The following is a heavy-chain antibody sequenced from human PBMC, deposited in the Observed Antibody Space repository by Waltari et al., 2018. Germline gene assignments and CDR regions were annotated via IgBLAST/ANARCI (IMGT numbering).Heavy chain of an antibody. CDR2: ISAYNGNT. V-gene: IGHV1-18*01. CDR1: GYTFTSYG. D-gene: IGHD2-15*01. J-gene: IGHJ4*02. Sequence: QVQLVQSGAEVKKPGASVKVSCKASGYTFTSYGLSWVRQAPGQGLEWMGWISAYNGNTNYAQKLQGRVTMTTDTSTSTAYMELRSLRSDDTAVYYCARDLGGYCSGGSCYSGYWGQGTLVTVSS. CDR3: ARDLGGYCSGGSCYSGY.